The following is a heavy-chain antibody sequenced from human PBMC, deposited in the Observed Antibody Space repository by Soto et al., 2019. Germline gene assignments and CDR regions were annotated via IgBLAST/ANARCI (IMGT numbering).Heavy chain of an antibody. D-gene: IGHD2-2*01. CDR2: INAGNGNT. V-gene: IGHV1-3*01. CDR3: ARVDCISTSCFCMDV. Sequence: ASVKVSCKASGYTFTSYAMHWVRQAPGQRLEWMGWINAGNGNTKYSQKFQGRVTITRDTSASTAYMELSSLRSEDTAVYYCARVDCISTSCFCMDVWGQGTTVTVSS. CDR1: GYTFTSYA. J-gene: IGHJ6*02.